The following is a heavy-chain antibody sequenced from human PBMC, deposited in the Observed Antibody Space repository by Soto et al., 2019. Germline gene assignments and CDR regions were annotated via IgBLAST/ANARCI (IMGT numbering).Heavy chain of an antibody. Sequence: EVQLVESGGGLVQPGGSLRLSCATSGFTFSSYWMHWVRQGPGKGLEWVARINGDGDNITSADSVQGRFTISRDNAINTLYLQMNSLRVEDTAVYYCARRQFRFFTPGYMDVWGKGTTVIVSS. CDR2: INGDGDNI. D-gene: IGHD3-3*01. CDR3: ARRQFRFFTPGYMDV. J-gene: IGHJ6*03. CDR1: GFTFSSYW. V-gene: IGHV3-74*01.